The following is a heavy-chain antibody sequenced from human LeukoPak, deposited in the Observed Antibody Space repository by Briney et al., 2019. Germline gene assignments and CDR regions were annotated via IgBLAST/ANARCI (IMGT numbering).Heavy chain of an antibody. D-gene: IGHD1-1*01. J-gene: IGHJ4*02. CDR1: GGSFSGYY. CDR3: ARDRYNWNDDYFDY. CDR2: INHSGST. Sequence: PSETLSLTCAVYGGSFSGYYWSWIRQPPGKGLEWIGEINHSGSTNYNPSLKSRVTISVGTSKNQFSLKLSSVTAADTAVYYCARDRYNWNDDYFDYWGQGTLVTVSS. V-gene: IGHV4-34*01.